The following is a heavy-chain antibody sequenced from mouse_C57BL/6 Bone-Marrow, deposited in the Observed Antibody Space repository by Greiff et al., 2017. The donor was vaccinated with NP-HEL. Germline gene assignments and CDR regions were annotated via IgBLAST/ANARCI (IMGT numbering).Heavy chain of an antibody. D-gene: IGHD2-14*01. J-gene: IGHJ3*01. V-gene: IGHV5-15*01. Sequence: EVQGVESGGGLVQPGGSLKLSCAASGFTFSDYGMAWVRPAPRKGPEWVAFISNLAYSIYYADTVTGRFTIARENAKNTLYLEMSSLRSEDTAMYYCARQGYDDAYWGQGTLVTVSA. CDR1: GFTFSDYG. CDR2: ISNLAYSI. CDR3: ARQGYDDAY.